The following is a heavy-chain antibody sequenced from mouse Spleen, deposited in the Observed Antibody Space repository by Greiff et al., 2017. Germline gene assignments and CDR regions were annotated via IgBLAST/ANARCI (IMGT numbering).Heavy chain of an antibody. CDR2: INYDGSST. Sequence: EVQVVESEGGLVQPGRSMKLSCTASGFTFSDYYMAWVRQVPEKGLEWVANINYDGSSTYYLDSLKSRFIISRDNAKNILYLQMSSLKSEDTATYYCAREDDYDDGFDYWGQGTTLTVSS. CDR3: AREDDYDDGFDY. V-gene: IGHV5-16*01. J-gene: IGHJ2*01. D-gene: IGHD2-4*01. CDR1: GFTFSDYY.